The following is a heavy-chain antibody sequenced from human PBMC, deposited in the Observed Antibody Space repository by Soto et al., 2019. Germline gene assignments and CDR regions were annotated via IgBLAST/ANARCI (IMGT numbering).Heavy chain of an antibody. Sequence: QVQLQESDPGLVEPSGTLSLTCDVSGGSISSNNWWSWVRQPPGKGLEWIGEIHQSGNTDYNPSLKSRVTISADKSKNQFSLKMISVTAADTAVYYCARLGPFLEWLKVHWGQGVLVTVSS. CDR3: ARLGPFLEWLKVH. J-gene: IGHJ1*01. V-gene: IGHV4-4*02. CDR2: IHQSGNT. CDR1: GGSISSNNW. D-gene: IGHD3-3*01.